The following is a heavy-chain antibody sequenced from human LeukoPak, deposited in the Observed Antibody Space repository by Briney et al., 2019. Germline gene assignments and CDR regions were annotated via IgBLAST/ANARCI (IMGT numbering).Heavy chain of an antibody. Sequence: GGSLRLSCAASGFTFYDSSLNWVRQAPGKGLEWVSYISSSSGTKYYAGSVKGRFTISRDNSKNSLYLQVNSLRDEDTAVYYCARGMYYSASGGLDYWGQGTLVTVSS. CDR2: ISSSSGTK. D-gene: IGHD3-10*01. CDR1: GFTFYDSS. J-gene: IGHJ4*02. V-gene: IGHV3-48*02. CDR3: ARGMYYSASGGLDY.